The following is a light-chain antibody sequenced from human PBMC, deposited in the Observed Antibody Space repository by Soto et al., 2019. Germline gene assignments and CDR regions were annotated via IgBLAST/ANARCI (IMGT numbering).Light chain of an antibody. CDR2: DAS. V-gene: IGKV3-20*01. CDR3: QRYGSLPYT. CDR1: QSVSSSY. Sequence: EMVLTQSPGTLSLSPGEGATLSCRANQSVSSSYLAWYQQRPGQAPRLLIYDASSRATGIPDRFSGSGSGTDFTLTISRLEPEDFAVYYCQRYGSLPYTFGQGTKLEIK. J-gene: IGKJ2*01.